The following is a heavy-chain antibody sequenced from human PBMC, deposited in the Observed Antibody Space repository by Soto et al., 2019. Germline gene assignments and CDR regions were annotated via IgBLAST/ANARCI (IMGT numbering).Heavy chain of an antibody. Sequence: SVKVSCKASGGTFSSYAISWVRQAPGQGLEWMGGIIPIFGTANYAQKFQGRVTITADESTSTAYMELSSLRSEDTAVYYCARDNMRWLQSDWFDPWGQGNLVTVSS. D-gene: IGHD5-12*01. CDR1: GGTFSSYA. J-gene: IGHJ5*02. CDR2: IIPIFGTA. V-gene: IGHV1-69*13. CDR3: ARDNMRWLQSDWFDP.